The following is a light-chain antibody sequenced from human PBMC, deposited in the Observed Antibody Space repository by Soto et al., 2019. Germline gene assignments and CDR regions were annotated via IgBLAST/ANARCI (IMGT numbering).Light chain of an antibody. Sequence: DIVMTQSPATLSVXXGERXXFSCRASQGVXRKLAWYQHXPGQAPRLLISGAXTXATGIPARFSGSGSGTEFTLTISSLQSEDCAIYYCQQYHTWPITFGGGTKVEIK. CDR1: QGVXRK. V-gene: IGKV3-15*01. CDR3: QQYHTWPIT. J-gene: IGKJ4*01. CDR2: GAX.